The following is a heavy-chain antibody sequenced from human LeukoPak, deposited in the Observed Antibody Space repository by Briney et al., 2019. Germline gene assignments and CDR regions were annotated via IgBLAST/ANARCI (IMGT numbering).Heavy chain of an antibody. Sequence: PGGSLRLSCAASGFTFSSYSMNWVRQAPGRGLEWVSYISSSSSTIYYADSVKGRFTISRDNAKNSLYLQMNSLRAEYTAVYYCARYRKRSNFFFDSWGQGTLVTVSS. D-gene: IGHD3-3*01. V-gene: IGHV3-48*01. CDR1: GFTFSSYS. J-gene: IGHJ4*02. CDR3: ARYRKRSNFFFDS. CDR2: ISSSSSTI.